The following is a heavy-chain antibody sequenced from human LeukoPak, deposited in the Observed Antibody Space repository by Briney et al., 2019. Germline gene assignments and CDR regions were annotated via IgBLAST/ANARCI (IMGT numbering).Heavy chain of an antibody. V-gene: IGHV3-7*01. D-gene: IGHD2-15*01. Sequence: PGGSLRLSCTASGFTFNNYWMSWIRQAPGKGLEWVANIKQDGSEKYYVDSVKGRFTISRDNAKNSLYLQMNSLRAEDTAVYYCASGYCSGGSCYYFDYWGQGTLVTVSS. J-gene: IGHJ4*02. CDR1: GFTFNNYW. CDR3: ASGYCSGGSCYYFDY. CDR2: IKQDGSEK.